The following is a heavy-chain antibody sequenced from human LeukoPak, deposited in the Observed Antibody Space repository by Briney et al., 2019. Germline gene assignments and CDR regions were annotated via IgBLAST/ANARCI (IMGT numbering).Heavy chain of an antibody. D-gene: IGHD6-19*01. CDR1: GYTLTELS. J-gene: IGHJ4*02. Sequence: GASVKVSCTVSGYTLTELSMHWVRQAPGKGLEWMGGFDPEDGETIYAQKFQGRVTMTEDTSTDTAYMELSSLRSEDTAVYYCATDGRTSGIAVAGEFGYWGQGTLVTVSS. V-gene: IGHV1-24*01. CDR2: FDPEDGET. CDR3: ATDGRTSGIAVAGEFGY.